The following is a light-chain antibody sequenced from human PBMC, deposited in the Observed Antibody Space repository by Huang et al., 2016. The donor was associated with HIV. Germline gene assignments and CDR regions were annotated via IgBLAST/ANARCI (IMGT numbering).Light chain of an antibody. J-gene: IGKJ3*01. Sequence: EIVLTQSPGTLSLSLGERATLSCRASQSISSSSLAWYLQKPGQSPTLLIHDASTRATDIPDMFSGSGSGTDFTLTISRLEPEDFAVYYCHQYGSPPFTFGPGTKVDIK. CDR3: HQYGSPPFT. V-gene: IGKV3-20*01. CDR1: QSISSSS. CDR2: DAS.